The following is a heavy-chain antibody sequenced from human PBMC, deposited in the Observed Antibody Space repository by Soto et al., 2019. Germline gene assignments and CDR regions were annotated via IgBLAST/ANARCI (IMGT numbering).Heavy chain of an antibody. V-gene: IGHV4-31*03. D-gene: IGHD3-10*01. J-gene: IGHJ5*02. CDR3: ARGHPITMIRGGTGTFDP. CDR2: IYSSGST. Sequence: QVQLLESGPGLVKPSQTLSLTCTVSGASITSGGPYWSWIRHHPGKGLEWIGYIYSSGSTYSNPTLRSRVTISIDTSKSQFSLKLSSVTAADTAVYYCARGHPITMIRGGTGTFDPWGQGTLVTVSS. CDR1: GASITSGGPY.